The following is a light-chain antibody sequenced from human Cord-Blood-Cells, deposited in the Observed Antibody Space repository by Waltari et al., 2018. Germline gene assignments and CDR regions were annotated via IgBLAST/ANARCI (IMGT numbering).Light chain of an antibody. V-gene: IGKV1-39*01. Sequence: DIQMTQSPPSLSESVGDRVIISCRASQSISSYLNWYQQKPGKAPKLLIYAASSLQSGVPSRFSGSGSGTDFTLTISSLQPEDFATYYCQQSYSTPPWTFGQGTKVEIK. CDR2: AAS. CDR1: QSISSY. CDR3: QQSYSTPPWT. J-gene: IGKJ1*01.